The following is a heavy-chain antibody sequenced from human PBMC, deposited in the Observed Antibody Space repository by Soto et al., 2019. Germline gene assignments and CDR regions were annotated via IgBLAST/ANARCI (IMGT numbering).Heavy chain of an antibody. V-gene: IGHV3-30-3*01. D-gene: IGHD1-1*01. CDR1: GFTFSSYA. J-gene: IGHJ6*02. CDR3: ARDRSVSSPIRKQQGGMDV. CDR2: ISYDGSNK. Sequence: QVQLVESGGGVVQPGRSLRLSCAASGFTFSSYAMHWVRQAPGKGLEWVAVISYDGSNKYYADSVKGRFTISRDNSKNTLYLQMNSLRAEDTAVYYCARDRSVSSPIRKQQGGMDVWGQGTTVTVSS.